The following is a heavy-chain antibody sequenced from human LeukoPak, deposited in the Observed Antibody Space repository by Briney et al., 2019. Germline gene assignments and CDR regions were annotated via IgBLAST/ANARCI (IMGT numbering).Heavy chain of an antibody. J-gene: IGHJ4*02. V-gene: IGHV4-38-2*02. CDR2: IYHTGST. Sequence: PSETLSLPCTVSAYSISSGYYRGWIRQPPRKGLEWIGSIYHTGSTYYNPSLKSRVTISVHTSKNQFTLTLSSVTAADTAVYYCARSIMITFGGVIGWGQGTLVTVSS. D-gene: IGHD3-16*02. CDR1: AYSISSGYY. CDR3: ARSIMITFGGVIG.